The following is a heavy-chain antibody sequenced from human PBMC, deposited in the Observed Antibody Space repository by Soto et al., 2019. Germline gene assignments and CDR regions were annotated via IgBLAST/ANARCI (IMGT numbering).Heavy chain of an antibody. V-gene: IGHV1-69*13. Sequence: SVKVSCKASGGTFSSYAISWVRQAPGQGLEWMGGIIPIFGTANYAQKFQGRVTITADESTSTAYVELGSLRSEDTAVYYCARDNSHYYDSSGYYHGDYWGQGTLVTVSS. D-gene: IGHD3-22*01. CDR3: ARDNSHYYDSSGYYHGDY. CDR1: GGTFSSYA. CDR2: IIPIFGTA. J-gene: IGHJ4*02.